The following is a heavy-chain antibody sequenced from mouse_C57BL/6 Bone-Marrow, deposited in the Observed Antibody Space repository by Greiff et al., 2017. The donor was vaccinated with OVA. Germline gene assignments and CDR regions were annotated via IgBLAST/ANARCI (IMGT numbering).Heavy chain of an antibody. D-gene: IGHD2-5*01. J-gene: IGHJ3*01. Sequence: QVQLQQPGAELVRPGSSVKLSCKASGYTFTSYWMHWVKQRPIQGLEWIGNIDPSDSETHYNQKFKDKATLTVDKSSSTAYMQLSSLTSEDSAVYYCARGYYSNYPFAYWGQGTLVTVSA. CDR3: ARGYYSNYPFAY. V-gene: IGHV1-52*01. CDR2: IDPSDSET. CDR1: GYTFTSYW.